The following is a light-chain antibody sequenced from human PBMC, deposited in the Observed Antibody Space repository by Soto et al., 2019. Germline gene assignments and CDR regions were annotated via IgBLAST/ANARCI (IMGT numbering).Light chain of an antibody. J-gene: IGLJ1*01. CDR1: SSDVGSSNG. Sequence: QSALTQPPSVSGSPGQSVTISCTGTSSDVGSSNGVSWYQQPPGTAPKLMIYDVSNRPSGVPDSFSGSKSGNTASLTISGLQAEDVADYYCSSYTSSSTYVFGTGTKLTVL. CDR2: DVS. V-gene: IGLV2-18*02. CDR3: SSYTSSSTYV.